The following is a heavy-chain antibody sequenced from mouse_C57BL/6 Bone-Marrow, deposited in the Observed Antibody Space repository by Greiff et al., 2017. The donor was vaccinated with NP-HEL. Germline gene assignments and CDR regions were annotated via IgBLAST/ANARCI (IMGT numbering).Heavy chain of an antibody. Sequence: QVQLQQSDAELVKPGASVKISCKVSGYTFTDHTIHWMKQRPEQGLEWIGYIYPRDGSTKYIEKFKGKATLTADNSSSTAYMQLNSLTSEDSAFYFCAREKRRWLLVSLYWYFDVWGTGTTVTVSS. CDR1: GYTFTDHT. D-gene: IGHD2-3*01. CDR3: AREKRRWLLVSLYWYFDV. V-gene: IGHV1-78*01. CDR2: IYPRDGST. J-gene: IGHJ1*03.